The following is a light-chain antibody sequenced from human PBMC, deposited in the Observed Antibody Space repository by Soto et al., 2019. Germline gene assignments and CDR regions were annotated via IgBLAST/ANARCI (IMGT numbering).Light chain of an antibody. V-gene: IGKV1-33*01. CDR2: DAS. Sequence: DVQMTQFLSSLAESVGDRVTITCQASQNINNYLNWYQQKPRSAPKLLIYDASNLEAGVPSRLRGSGSGTVFTFTISRLHPEDIPTYYCQQYENLHPFGQGTRVEIK. CDR3: QQYENLHP. CDR1: QNINNY. J-gene: IGKJ5*01.